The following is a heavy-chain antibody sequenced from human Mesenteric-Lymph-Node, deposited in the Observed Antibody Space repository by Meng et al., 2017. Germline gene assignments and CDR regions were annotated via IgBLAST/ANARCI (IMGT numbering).Heavy chain of an antibody. CDR2: ISQRGST. Sequence: QAQLQQWGAGLLQPSEALSLTCTVSGGSITSNNWWTWVRQPPGKGLEWIGEISQRGSTNYNPSLKSRVTISLDKSKNQFFLTLNSVTAADTAVYYCARASYSWNLGDFWGQGTLVTVSS. CDR3: ARASYSWNLGDF. J-gene: IGHJ4*02. V-gene: IGHV4-4*02. CDR1: GGSITSNNW. D-gene: IGHD1-20*01.